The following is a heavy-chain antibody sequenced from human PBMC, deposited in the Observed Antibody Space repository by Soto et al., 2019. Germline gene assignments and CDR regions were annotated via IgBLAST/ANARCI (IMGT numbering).Heavy chain of an antibody. CDR1: GYTFTSYD. V-gene: IGHV1-8*01. Sequence: ASVKVSCKASGYTFTSYDINWLRQATGQGLEWMGWMNPNSGNTGYAQKFQGRVTMTRNTSISTAYMELSSLRSEDTAVYYCARGGLLSSSSWYRGYYYYYYYVDVWGKGTTVTVSS. CDR3: ARGGLLSSSSWYRGYYYYYYYVDV. D-gene: IGHD6-13*01. CDR2: MNPNSGNT. J-gene: IGHJ6*03.